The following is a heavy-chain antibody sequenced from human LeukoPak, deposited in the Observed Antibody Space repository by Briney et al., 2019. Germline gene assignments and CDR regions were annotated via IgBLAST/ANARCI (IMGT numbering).Heavy chain of an antibody. CDR2: ISWNGGST. V-gene: IGHV3-9*01. J-gene: IGHJ4*02. CDR1: GFTFDNYA. CDR3: AKGLRSNRAVAGTDY. Sequence: GGSLRLSCAASGFTFDNYATHWVRQAPGKGLEWVSGISWNGGSTGYADSVKGRFTISRDNAKNSLYLQMNSLRAEDTALYYCAKGLRSNRAVAGTDYWGQGTLVTVSS. D-gene: IGHD6-19*01.